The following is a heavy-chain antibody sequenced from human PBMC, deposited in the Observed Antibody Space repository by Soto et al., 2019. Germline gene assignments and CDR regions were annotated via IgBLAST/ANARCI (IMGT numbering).Heavy chain of an antibody. CDR1: GYTFTSYA. CDR2: INAGNGNT. D-gene: IGHD2-2*01. V-gene: IGHV1-3*01. J-gene: IGHJ5*02. CDR3: ARGVGVVQAAPYNWFDP. Sequence: QVQLVQSGAEVKKPGASVKVSCKASGYTFTSYAMHWVRQAPGQRLEWMGWINAGNGNTKYSQKFQGRVTITRDTYASTAYMELSSLRSEDTAVYYCARGVGVVQAAPYNWFDPWGQGTLVTVSS.